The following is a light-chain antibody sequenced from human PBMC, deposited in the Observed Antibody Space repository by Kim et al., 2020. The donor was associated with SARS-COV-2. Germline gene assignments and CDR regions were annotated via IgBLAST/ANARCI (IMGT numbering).Light chain of an antibody. V-gene: IGKV1-39*01. CDR2: ATS. CDR3: QQSYSTPQT. CDR1: QTISSY. J-gene: IGKJ1*01. Sequence: ASVGDRVTIACRASQTISSYLNWYQQKPGNAPKLLIYATSTWQSGVPSRFSGSGSGTYFTLTISSLQPEDFATYYCQQSYSTPQTFGQGTKVDIK.